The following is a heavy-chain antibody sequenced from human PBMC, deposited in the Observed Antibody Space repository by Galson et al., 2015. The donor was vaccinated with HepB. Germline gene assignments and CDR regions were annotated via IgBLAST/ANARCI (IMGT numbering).Heavy chain of an antibody. CDR1: GFTFSSHG. J-gene: IGHJ6*02. Sequence: SLRLSCAVSGFTFSSHGMHWVRQAPGKGLEWVAVISYDGSNKQYGDPVKGRFTISRDNSKNTVYLQMNSLRDDDAGVYYCVKDRLGEAYGMDVWGQGTTVTVS. V-gene: IGHV3-30*18. CDR3: VKDRLGEAYGMDV. CDR2: ISYDGSNK. D-gene: IGHD3-10*01.